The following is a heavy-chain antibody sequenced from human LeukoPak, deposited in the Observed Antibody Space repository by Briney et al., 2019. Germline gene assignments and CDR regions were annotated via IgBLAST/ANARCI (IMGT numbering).Heavy chain of an antibody. CDR2: VDPEDGET. CDR3: ATEPTHPWELRSDY. V-gene: IGHV1-69-2*01. Sequence: ASVKVSCKVSGYTFTDYYMHWVQQAPGKGLEWMGLVDPEDGETIYAEKFQGRVTITADTSTDTAYMELSGLRSEDTAVYYCATEPTHPWELRSDYWGQGTLVTVSS. J-gene: IGHJ4*02. D-gene: IGHD1-26*01. CDR1: GYTFTDYY.